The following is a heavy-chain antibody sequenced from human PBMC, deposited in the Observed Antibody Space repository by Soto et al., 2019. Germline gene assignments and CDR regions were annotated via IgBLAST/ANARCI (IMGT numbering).Heavy chain of an antibody. J-gene: IGHJ4*02. D-gene: IGHD6-19*01. CDR1: GFTFSNAW. Sequence: EVQLVESGGGLVKPGGSLRLSCAASGFTFSNAWMSWVRQAPGKGLEWVGRIKSKTDGGTTDYAAPVKGRFTISRDDSKNTLYLQKNSLKTEDTAVYYCTTDPLGYRSGWYVRGGDYWGQGTLVTVSS. CDR3: TTDPLGYRSGWYVRGGDY. CDR2: IKSKTDGGTT. V-gene: IGHV3-15*01.